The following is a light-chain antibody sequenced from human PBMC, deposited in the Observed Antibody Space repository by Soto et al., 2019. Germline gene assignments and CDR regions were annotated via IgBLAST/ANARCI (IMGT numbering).Light chain of an antibody. V-gene: IGKV3-20*01. CDR2: GAS. CDR3: QQYGSSGIT. J-gene: IGKJ5*01. Sequence: VMTQSPATLSVSPGDRATLSCRASQSVRSNLAWYQQKPGQAPRLLIYGASSRATGIPDRFSGSGSGTDFTLTISRLEPEDFAVYYCQQYGSSGITFGQGTRLEIK. CDR1: QSVRSN.